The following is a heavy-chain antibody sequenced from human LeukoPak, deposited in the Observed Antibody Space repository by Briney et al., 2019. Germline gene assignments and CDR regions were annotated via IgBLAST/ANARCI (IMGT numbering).Heavy chain of an antibody. CDR3: ARNGLPYCSGGSCYLYYYGMDV. CDR1: GGTFSKYT. J-gene: IGHJ6*02. V-gene: IGHV1-69*05. Sequence: GASVKVSCKASGGTFSKYTISWVRQRPGQGLEWMGGITPLFGTANYAQKLQGRVTMTTDTSTSTAYMELRSLRSDDTAVYYCARNGLPYCSGGSCYLYYYGMDVWGQGTTVTVSS. D-gene: IGHD2-15*01. CDR2: ITPLFGTA.